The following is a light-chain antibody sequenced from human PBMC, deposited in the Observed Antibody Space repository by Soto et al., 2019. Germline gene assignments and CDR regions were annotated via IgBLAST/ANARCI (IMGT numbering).Light chain of an antibody. CDR2: RAS. V-gene: IGKV1-5*03. CDR3: QQYTGFATWT. Sequence: DIQMTQSPSTLSASVGDRVTITCRASQSISTWLAWYQQKPGKAPKLLIYRASTLENGVPSRFSGSGSGTEFTLTITSLQADDFATYYCQQYTGFATWTFGQGTKVEIK. CDR1: QSISTW. J-gene: IGKJ1*01.